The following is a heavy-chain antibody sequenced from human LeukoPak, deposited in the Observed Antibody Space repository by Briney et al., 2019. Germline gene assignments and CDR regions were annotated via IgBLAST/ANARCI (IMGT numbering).Heavy chain of an antibody. J-gene: IGHJ4*02. CDR1: GFTFSSYE. V-gene: IGHV3-48*03. D-gene: IGHD3-9*01. CDR3: ARVLAYYDILTGYPDY. Sequence: PGGSLRLSCAASGFTFSSYEMNWVRQAPGKGLEWVSYISSSGSTIHYADSVKGRFTISRDNAKNSLYLQMNSLRAEDTAVYYCARVLAYYDILTGYPDYWGQGTLVTVSS. CDR2: ISSSGSTI.